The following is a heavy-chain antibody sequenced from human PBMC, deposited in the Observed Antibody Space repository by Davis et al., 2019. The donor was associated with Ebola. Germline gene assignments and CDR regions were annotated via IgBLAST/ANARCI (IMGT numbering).Heavy chain of an antibody. CDR1: GGFVSSGGYS. Sequence: SETLSLTCAVSGGFVSSGGYSWNWIRQPPGKDLEWIGYVYYTGRTNYNPSLKSRVTISIDTSKNQFYLKMTSVTAADTAVYYCARGFADYDFWSGFPLWFDPWGQGTLVTVSS. V-gene: IGHV4-61*08. CDR3: ARGFADYDFWSGFPLWFDP. D-gene: IGHD3-3*01. J-gene: IGHJ5*02. CDR2: VYYTGRT.